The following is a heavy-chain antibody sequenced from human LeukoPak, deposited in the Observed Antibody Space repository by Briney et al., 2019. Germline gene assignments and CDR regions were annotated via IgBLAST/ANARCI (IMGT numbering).Heavy chain of an antibody. D-gene: IGHD3-22*01. Sequence: WGSLRLSCAASGFTFSSYSMNWVRQAPGKGLEWVSSISSSSSYIYYADSVKGRFTISRDNAKNSLYLQMNSLRAEDTAVYYCARDGDYYDSRGDAFDIWGQGAMVTVAS. V-gene: IGHV3-21*01. CDR1: GFTFSSYS. CDR3: ARDGDYYDSRGDAFDI. CDR2: ISSSSSYI. J-gene: IGHJ3*02.